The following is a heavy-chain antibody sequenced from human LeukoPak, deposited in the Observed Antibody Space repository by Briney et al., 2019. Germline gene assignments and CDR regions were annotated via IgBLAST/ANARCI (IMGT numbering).Heavy chain of an antibody. CDR3: ARSPPWYYYYMDV. CDR1: GGSTSSSSYY. CDR2: IYYSGST. V-gene: IGHV4-39*07. J-gene: IGHJ6*03. Sequence: SETLSLTCTVSGGSTSSSSYYWGWIRQPPGKGLEWIGSIYYSGSTYYNPSLKSRVTISVDTSKNQFSLKLSSVTAADTAVYYCARSPPWYYYYMDVWGKGTTVTVSS.